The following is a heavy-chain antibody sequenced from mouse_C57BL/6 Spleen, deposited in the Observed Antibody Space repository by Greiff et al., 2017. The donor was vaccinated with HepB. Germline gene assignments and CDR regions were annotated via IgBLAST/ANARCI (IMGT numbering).Heavy chain of an antibody. CDR3: ATSTGRAFMDY. J-gene: IGHJ4*01. V-gene: IGHV2-6*01. D-gene: IGHD4-1*01. CDR1: GFSLTSYG. CDR2: IWGVGST. Sequence: VQLQQSGPGLVAPSQSLSITCTVSGFSLTSYGVDWVRQSPGKGLEWLGVIWGVGSTNYNSALKSRLSISKDNSKGQVFLKMNSLQTDDTAMYYCATSTGRAFMDYWGQGTSVTVSS.